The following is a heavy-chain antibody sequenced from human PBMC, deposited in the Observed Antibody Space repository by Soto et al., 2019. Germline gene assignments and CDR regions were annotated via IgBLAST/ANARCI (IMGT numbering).Heavy chain of an antibody. Sequence: EVQLVESGGDLVQRGGSLRLSCAASGFTFSIYSMNWVRQAPGKGLEWFSYITSDTNTIKYADSVKGRFTISRDKAKNSVYLQMNSLRDEDTAVYYCARSVEGHFDYWGQGTVVTVSS. V-gene: IGHV3-48*02. J-gene: IGHJ4*02. CDR2: ITSDTNTI. CDR1: GFTFSIYS. D-gene: IGHD6-19*01. CDR3: ARSVEGHFDY.